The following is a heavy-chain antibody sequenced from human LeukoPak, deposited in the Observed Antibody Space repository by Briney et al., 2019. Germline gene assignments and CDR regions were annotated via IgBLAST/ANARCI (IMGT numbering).Heavy chain of an antibody. CDR1: GYTFTGYY. J-gene: IGHJ4*02. Sequence: SCKASGYTFTGYYMHWVRQAPGKGLEWVAVIWYDGSNKYYADSVKGRFTISRDNSKNTLYLQMNSLRAEDTAVYYCAKASGYCSSTSCYLFDYWGQGTLVTVSS. V-gene: IGHV3-33*06. CDR3: AKASGYCSSTSCYLFDY. CDR2: IWYDGSNK. D-gene: IGHD2-2*01.